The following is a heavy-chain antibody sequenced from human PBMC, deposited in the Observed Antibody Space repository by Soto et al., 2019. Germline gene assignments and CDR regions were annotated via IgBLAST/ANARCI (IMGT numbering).Heavy chain of an antibody. V-gene: IGHV3-11*05. CDR3: AGGRLGSSYYWSPDL. D-gene: IGHD2-8*01. Sequence: QVQLVESGGGLVRPGGSLRLSCTASGFIFSDYDMAWIRQAPGKGLEWVSHIRGSSSYSNDADSVKGRFTVSRDNAKNGLSLHMISLRADDTAVYYCAGGRLGSSYYWSPDLWGRGSLVTVSS. CDR1: GFIFSDYD. J-gene: IGHJ2*01. CDR2: IRGSSSYS.